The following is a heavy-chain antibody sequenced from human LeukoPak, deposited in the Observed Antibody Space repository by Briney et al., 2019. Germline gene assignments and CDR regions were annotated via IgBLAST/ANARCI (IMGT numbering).Heavy chain of an antibody. CDR2: ISAYNGNT. CDR3: ARGAPLVERFGEFTTDY. V-gene: IGHV1-18*01. Sequence: ASVKVSCKASGYTFTSYGISWVRQAPGQGLEWMGWISAYNGNTNYAQKLQGRVTMTTDTSTSTACMELRSLRSDDTAVYYCARGAPLVERFGEFTTDYWGQGTLVTVSS. D-gene: IGHD3-10*01. J-gene: IGHJ4*02. CDR1: GYTFTSYG.